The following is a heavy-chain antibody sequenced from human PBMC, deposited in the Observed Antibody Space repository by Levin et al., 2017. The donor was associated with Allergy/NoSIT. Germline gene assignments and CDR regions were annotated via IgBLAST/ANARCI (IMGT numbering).Heavy chain of an antibody. V-gene: IGHV4-59*01. J-gene: IGHJ4*02. Sequence: SQTLSLTCPVSGGSISSYYWSWIRQPPGKGLEWIGYIYYSGSTNYNPSLKSRVTISVDTSKNQFSLKLNSVTAADTAIYYCARESHSVSYYEYWGQGTLVTVSS. CDR3: ARESHSVSYYEY. CDR1: GGSISSYY. D-gene: IGHD1-26*01. CDR2: IYYSGST.